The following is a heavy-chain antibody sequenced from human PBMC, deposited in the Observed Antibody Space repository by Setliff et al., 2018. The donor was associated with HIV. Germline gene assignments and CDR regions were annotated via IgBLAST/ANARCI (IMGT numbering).Heavy chain of an antibody. CDR3: ARSVWSVVVPTDPAVDAFAI. D-gene: IGHD2-2*01. V-gene: IGHV1-69*08. Sequence: SVKVSCKTSGGTFSTYTIAWVRQAPGQGLEWMGRIIPIFGTPNYAQKFQGRVTITADKSTSTVYLDLRSLTSEDTAMYYCARSVWSVVVPTDPAVDAFAIWGQGTMVTVSS. CDR2: IIPIFGTP. CDR1: GGTFSTYT. J-gene: IGHJ3*02.